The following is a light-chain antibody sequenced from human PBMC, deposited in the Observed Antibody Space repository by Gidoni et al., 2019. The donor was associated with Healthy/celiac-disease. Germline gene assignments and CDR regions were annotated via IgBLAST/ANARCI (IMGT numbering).Light chain of an antibody. V-gene: IGKV1-5*03. Sequence: DIQMTQSPSTLSASVGDRVTITCRASQSISSWLAWYQQKPGKAPKLLFYKASSLESGVPSRFRSSGSGTEFTLTISSLQPDDFATYYCQQYNSYWTFGQGTKVEIK. CDR1: QSISSW. CDR3: QQYNSYWT. CDR2: KAS. J-gene: IGKJ1*01.